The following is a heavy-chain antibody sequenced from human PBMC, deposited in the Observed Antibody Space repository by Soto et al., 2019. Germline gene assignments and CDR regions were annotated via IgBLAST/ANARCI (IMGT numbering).Heavy chain of an antibody. D-gene: IGHD5-12*01. CDR3: TREEGGYSGYDDAFDI. J-gene: IGHJ3*02. V-gene: IGHV3-49*03. CDR1: GFTFGDYA. CDR2: IRSKAYGGTT. Sequence: GGSLRLSCTASGFTFGDYAMSWFRQAPGKGLEWVGFIRSKAYGGTTEYAASVKGRFTISRDDSKSIAHLQMNSLKTEDTAVYYCTREEGGYSGYDDAFDIWGQGTMVTVSS.